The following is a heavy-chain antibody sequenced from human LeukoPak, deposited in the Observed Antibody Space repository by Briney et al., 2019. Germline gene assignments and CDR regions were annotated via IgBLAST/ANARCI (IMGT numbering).Heavy chain of an antibody. CDR3: ATGLLLFGVGAFDI. CDR2: ISSSGSTI. CDR1: GFTFSSYE. D-gene: IGHD3-22*01. Sequence: AGGSLRLSCAASGFTFSSYEMNWVRQAPGKGLEWVSYISSSGSTIYYADSVKGRFTISRDNAKNSLYQQMNSLRAEDTAVYYCATGLLLFGVGAFDIWGQGTMVTVSS. J-gene: IGHJ3*02. V-gene: IGHV3-48*03.